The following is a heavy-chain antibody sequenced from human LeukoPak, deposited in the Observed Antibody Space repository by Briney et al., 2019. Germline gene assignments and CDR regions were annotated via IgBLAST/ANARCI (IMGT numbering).Heavy chain of an antibody. V-gene: IGHV3-7*01. Sequence: GGSLRLSCAASGFTFSSYGMHWVRQAPGKGLEWVANIKQDGSEKYYVDSVKGRFTISRDNAKNSLYLQMNSLRAEDTAVYYCARFYYDFLTAYPSFDHWARGTLVPVS. CDR2: IKQDGSEK. CDR3: ARFYYDFLTAYPSFDH. CDR1: GFTFSSYG. D-gene: IGHD3-9*01. J-gene: IGHJ4*02.